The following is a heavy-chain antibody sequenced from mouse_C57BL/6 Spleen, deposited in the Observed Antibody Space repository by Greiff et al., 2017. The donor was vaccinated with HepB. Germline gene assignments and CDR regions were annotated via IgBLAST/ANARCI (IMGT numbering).Heavy chain of an antibody. D-gene: IGHD1-1*01. V-gene: IGHV1-18*01. Sequence: VQLKESGPELVKPGASVKIPCKASGYTFTDYNMDWVKQSHGKSLEWIGDINPNNGGTIYNQKFKGKATLTVDKSSSTAYMELRSLTSEDTAVYYCASHYGSSYWYFDGWGTGTTVTVSS. CDR3: ASHYGSSYWYFDG. J-gene: IGHJ1*03. CDR2: INPNNGGT. CDR1: GYTFTDYN.